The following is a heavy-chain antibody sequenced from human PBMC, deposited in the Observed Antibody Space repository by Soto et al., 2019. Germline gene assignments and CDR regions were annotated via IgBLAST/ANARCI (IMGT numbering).Heavy chain of an antibody. J-gene: IGHJ6*02. CDR1: GFTFSSYG. D-gene: IGHD3-10*01. Sequence: GGSLRLSCAASGFTFSSYGMHWVRQAPGKGLEWVAVISYDGSNKYYADTVKGRFTISRDNSKNTLYLQMNSLRAEDTAVYYCAKGGGEITMVRGGPYGMDVWGQGTTVTVSS. CDR2: ISYDGSNK. CDR3: AKGGGEITMVRGGPYGMDV. V-gene: IGHV3-30*18.